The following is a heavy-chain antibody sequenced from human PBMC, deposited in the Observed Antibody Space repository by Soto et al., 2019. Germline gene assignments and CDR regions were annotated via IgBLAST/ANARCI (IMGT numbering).Heavy chain of an antibody. CDR1: GGSFSGYY. CDR3: ARGLGYDFWSGYPYYYYYMDV. D-gene: IGHD3-3*01. V-gene: IGHV4-34*01. CDR2: IKHSGST. J-gene: IGHJ6*03. Sequence: SETLSLTSAVYGGSFSGYYWSWIPQPPGKGLEGVGEIKHSGSTNYNPSLKSRVTISVDTSKNQFSLKLSSVTAADTAVYYCARGLGYDFWSGYPYYYYYMDVWGKGTTVTVSS.